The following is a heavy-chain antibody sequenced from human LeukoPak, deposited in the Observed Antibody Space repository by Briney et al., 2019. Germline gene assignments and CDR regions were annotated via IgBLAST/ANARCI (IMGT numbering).Heavy chain of an antibody. CDR2: LRYDGSNK. CDR1: GFTIRNYG. J-gene: IGHJ6*02. V-gene: IGHV3-30*02. D-gene: IGHD3-10*01. Sequence: GGSLRLSCAASGFTIRNYGMHWVRQAPGKGLEWVAFLRYDGSNKYHAASVKGRFTISGDNSKNTLFLKMNSLRADDTAVYYCAKMRGSGTYYDQYYYYYEIDVWGQGTTVTVSS. CDR3: AKMRGSGTYYDQYYYYYEIDV.